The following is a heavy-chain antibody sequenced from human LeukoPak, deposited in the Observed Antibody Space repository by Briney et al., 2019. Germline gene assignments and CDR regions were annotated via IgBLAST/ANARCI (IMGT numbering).Heavy chain of an antibody. CDR2: INWNGGST. J-gene: IGHJ5*02. CDR3: ARRITMVRGVKQDWFDP. D-gene: IGHD3-10*01. V-gene: IGHV3-20*01. CDR1: GFTFDDYG. Sequence: RSGGSLRLSCAASGFTFDDYGMSWVRQAPGKGLEWVSGINWNGGSTGYADSVKGRFTISRDNAKNSLYLQMNSLRAEDTALYHCARRITMVRGVKQDWFDPWGKGTLVTVS.